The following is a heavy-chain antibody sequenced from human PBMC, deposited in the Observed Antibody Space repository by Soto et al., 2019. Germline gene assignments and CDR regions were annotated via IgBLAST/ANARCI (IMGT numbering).Heavy chain of an antibody. CDR1: GFTFTSSA. CDR2: IVVGSGNT. V-gene: IGHV1-58*01. CDR3: AADRVSRELGSY. D-gene: IGHD1-26*01. J-gene: IGHJ4*02. Sequence: ASVKVSCKASGFTFTSSAVQWVRQARGQRLEWIGWIVVGSGNTNYAQKFQERVTITRDMSTSTAYMELSSLRSEDTAVYYCAADRVSRELGSYWGQGTLVTVSS.